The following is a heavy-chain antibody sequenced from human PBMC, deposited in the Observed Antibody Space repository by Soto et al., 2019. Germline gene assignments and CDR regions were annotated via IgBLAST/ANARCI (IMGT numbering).Heavy chain of an antibody. D-gene: IGHD6-19*01. CDR3: AREVIAGGGTLRWFDP. J-gene: IGHJ5*02. CDR2: ISAYNGNT. CDR1: GYTFTSYG. Sequence: ASVKVSCKASGYTFTSYGISWVRQAPGQGLEWMGWISAYNGNTNYAQKLQGRVTMTTDTSTSTAYMELRSLRSDDPTGSYCAREVIAGGGTLRWFDPWGQGTLVTVSS. V-gene: IGHV1-18*01.